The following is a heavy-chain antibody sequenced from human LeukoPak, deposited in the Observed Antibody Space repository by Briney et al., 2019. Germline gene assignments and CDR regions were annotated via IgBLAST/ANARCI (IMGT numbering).Heavy chain of an antibody. D-gene: IGHD1-26*01. CDR2: FDPVDGET. J-gene: IGHJ4*02. CDR3: ATDRILNSGSYSGFDY. CDR1: GYTLTELS. V-gene: IGHV1-24*01. Sequence: ASVKVSCKVSGYTLTELSMHWVRQAPGKELEWMGGFDPVDGETIYAQKFQGRVTMTEDTSTDTAYMELSSLRSEDTAVYYCATDRILNSGSYSGFDYWGQGTLVTVSS.